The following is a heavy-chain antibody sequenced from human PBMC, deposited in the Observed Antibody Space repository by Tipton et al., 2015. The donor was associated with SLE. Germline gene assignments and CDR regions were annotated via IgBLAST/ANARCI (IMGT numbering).Heavy chain of an antibody. CDR1: GDSTSLYF. CDR2: IYYSGRT. J-gene: IGHJ4*02. CDR3: ARTQYTFGGVIAPFDY. Sequence: TLSLTCSVSGDSTSLYFWTWIRQPPGKGLEWIGYIYYSGRTNYNPSLRSRVTMSVDTSKNQFSLKLSSVTAADTAVYYCARTQYTFGGVIAPFDYWGQGTLVTVSS. D-gene: IGHD3-16*02. V-gene: IGHV4-59*12.